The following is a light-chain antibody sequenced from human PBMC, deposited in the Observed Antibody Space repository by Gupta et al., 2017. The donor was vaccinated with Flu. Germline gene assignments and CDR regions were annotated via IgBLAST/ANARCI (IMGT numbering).Light chain of an antibody. V-gene: IGKV1-5*03. J-gene: IGKJ1*01. Sequence: QLTQSPSTLSTSVGDRVTITCRASQSIGTWLAWYQQRPGKAPNLLIYKASSLESGVPSRFSGSGPGTDFTFTISGLQPDDFATYYCQHLGTFGQGTKVEVK. CDR1: QSIGTW. CDR2: KAS. CDR3: QHLGT.